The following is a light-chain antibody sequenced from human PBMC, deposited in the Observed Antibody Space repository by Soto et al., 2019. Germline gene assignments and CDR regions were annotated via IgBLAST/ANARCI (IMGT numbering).Light chain of an antibody. CDR2: EVT. V-gene: IGLV2-23*02. J-gene: IGLJ7*01. CDR1: SSDVGSHNL. CDR3: CSYGGSRAV. Sequence: QSALTQPASVSGSPGQSITISCTGASSDVGSHNLVSWYQHHPGQAPKLMIYEVTKRPLGVSTRVSASKSVNTASLTISGLQAEDEADYYCCSYGGSRAVFGGGTRLTVL.